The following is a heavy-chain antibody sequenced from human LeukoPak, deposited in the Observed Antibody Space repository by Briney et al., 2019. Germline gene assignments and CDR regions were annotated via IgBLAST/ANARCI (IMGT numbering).Heavy chain of an antibody. V-gene: IGHV4-59*01. CDR1: GGSISSYY. D-gene: IGHD4-11*01. CDR2: IYYSGST. CDR3: AREADYSFDY. Sequence: SETLSLTCTVSGGSISSYYWSWIRQPPGKGLEWIGYIYYSGSTNYNPSLKSRVTISVDTSKNQFSLKLSSVTAADTAVYYCAREADYSFDYWGREPWSPSPQ. J-gene: IGHJ4*02.